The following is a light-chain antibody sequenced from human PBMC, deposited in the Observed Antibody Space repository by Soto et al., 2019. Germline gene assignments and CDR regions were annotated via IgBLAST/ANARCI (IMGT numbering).Light chain of an antibody. CDR2: SNN. J-gene: IGLJ2*01. V-gene: IGLV1-44*01. CDR1: SSNIGSNT. Sequence: QSVLTQPPSASGTPGQRVTISCSGSSSNIGSNTVNWYQQLPGTAPKLLIYSNNQRPSGVPDRFSGSKSGTSASLAISGLQSEDEADYYCAAWEDSLKGPVFGGGTTLTVL. CDR3: AAWEDSLKGPV.